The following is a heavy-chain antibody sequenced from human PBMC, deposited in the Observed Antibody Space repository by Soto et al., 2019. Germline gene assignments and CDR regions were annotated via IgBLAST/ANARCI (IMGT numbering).Heavy chain of an antibody. CDR3: ERGLGGGTYYFDY. D-gene: IGHD3-16*01. CDR1: GGSISSGGYY. Sequence: SETLSLTCTVSGGSISSGGYYWSWIRQHPGKGLEWIGYIYYSGSTYYNPSLKSRVTISVDTSKNQFSLKLSSVTAAETAVYYWERGLGGGTYYFDYWGQGNLVTVSS. CDR2: IYYSGST. J-gene: IGHJ4*02. V-gene: IGHV4-31*03.